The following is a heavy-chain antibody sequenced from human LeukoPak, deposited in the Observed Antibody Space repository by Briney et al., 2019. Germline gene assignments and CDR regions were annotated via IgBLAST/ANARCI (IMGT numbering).Heavy chain of an antibody. CDR2: IYYTGST. CDR3: ARAAPSWDTGMVNEVDY. D-gene: IGHD5-18*01. V-gene: IGHV4-59*01. J-gene: IGHJ4*02. CDR1: GGSISSFY. Sequence: PSETLSLTCTVSGGSISSFYWSWIRQPPGKGLEWFGYIYYTGSTNYNPSLKSRVTMSVDTSKNQFSLKLSSVTAADTAVYYCARAAPSWDTGMVNEVDYWGQGTLVTVSS.